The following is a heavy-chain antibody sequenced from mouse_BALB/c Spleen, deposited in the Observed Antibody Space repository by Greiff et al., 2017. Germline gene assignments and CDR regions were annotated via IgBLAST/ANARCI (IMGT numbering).Heavy chain of an antibody. D-gene: IGHD2-14*01. V-gene: IGHV5-6-5*01. J-gene: IGHJ3*01. CDR1: GFTFSSYA. CDR2: ISSGGST. CDR3: ARTGDYRYPAWFAY. Sequence: EVQLVESGGGLVKPGGSLKLSCAASGFTFSSYAMSWVRQTPEKRLEWVASISSGGSTYYPDSVKGRFTISRDNARNILYLQMSSLRSEDTAMYYCARTGDYRYPAWFAYWGQGTLVTVSA.